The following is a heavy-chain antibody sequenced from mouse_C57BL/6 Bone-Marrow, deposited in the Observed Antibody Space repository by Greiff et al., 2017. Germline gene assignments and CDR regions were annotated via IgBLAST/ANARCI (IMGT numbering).Heavy chain of an antibody. Sequence: EVKLVESGGDLVKPGGSLKLSCAASGFTFSSYGMSWVRQTPDKRLEWVATISSGGSYTYYPDSVKGRFTISRDNAKNTLYLQMSSLKSEDTAMYYCARLRGGSYFDYGGQGTTLTVSS. CDR1: GFTFSSYG. D-gene: IGHD2-12*01. CDR3: ARLRGGSYFDY. CDR2: ISSGGSYT. V-gene: IGHV5-6*01. J-gene: IGHJ2*01.